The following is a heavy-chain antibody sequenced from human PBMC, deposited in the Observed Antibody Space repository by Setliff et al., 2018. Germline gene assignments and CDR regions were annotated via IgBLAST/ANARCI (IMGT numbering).Heavy chain of an antibody. V-gene: IGHV3-30*02. CDR3: VRDLHWGFDY. D-gene: IGHD7-27*01. Sequence: GGSLRLSCAASGFTFSAHYMDWLRQAPGKGLEWVAFIRYDGSNKYYADSVKGRFTISRDNSKNTLYLQMNSLRAEDTAVYYCVRDLHWGFDYWGLGTLVTVSS. CDR2: IRYDGSNK. CDR1: GFTFSAHY. J-gene: IGHJ4*02.